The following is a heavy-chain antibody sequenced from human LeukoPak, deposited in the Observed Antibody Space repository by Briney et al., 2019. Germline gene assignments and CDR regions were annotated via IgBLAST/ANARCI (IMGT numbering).Heavy chain of an antibody. CDR1: GFTFSSYA. Sequence: PGGSLRLSCAASGFTFSSYAMRWVRQASGKGLMWVSRMNSDGSSRTYADSVKGRFTISRDNAKNSLYLQMNSLRAEDTAVYYCARDGWIAVAGNNWFDPWGQGTLVTVSS. D-gene: IGHD6-19*01. CDR3: ARDGWIAVAGNNWFDP. V-gene: IGHV3-74*01. CDR2: MNSDGSSR. J-gene: IGHJ5*02.